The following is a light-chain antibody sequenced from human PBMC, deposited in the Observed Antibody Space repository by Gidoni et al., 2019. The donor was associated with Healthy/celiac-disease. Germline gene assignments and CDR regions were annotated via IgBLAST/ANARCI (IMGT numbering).Light chain of an antibody. V-gene: IGLV2-8*01. Sequence: QSALTQPPSASGSPGQSVTISCTGTSSDVGGYNYVSWYQQHQGKAPKLMIYEVSKRPSGVPDRFSGSKSGNTASLTVSGLQAEDEADYYCSSYAGSNTPYVFGTGTKVTVL. CDR1: SSDVGGYNY. CDR3: SSYAGSNTPYV. J-gene: IGLJ1*01. CDR2: EVS.